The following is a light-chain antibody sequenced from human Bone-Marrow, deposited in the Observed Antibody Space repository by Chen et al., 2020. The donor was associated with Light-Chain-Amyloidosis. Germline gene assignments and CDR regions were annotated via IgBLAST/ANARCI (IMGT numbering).Light chain of an antibody. CDR2: SAS. CDR3: QQTYSNFKT. V-gene: IGKV1-39*01. J-gene: IGKJ1*01. CDR1: QTISTY. Sequence: DIQMTQSPSSLSASVGDRVTIACRASQTISTYLNWYQQKPGEAPKLLIYSASSLQSGVPSRFSGSGSETDFTLTISSRHPEDFATYFCQQTYSNFKTFGQGTKVEMK.